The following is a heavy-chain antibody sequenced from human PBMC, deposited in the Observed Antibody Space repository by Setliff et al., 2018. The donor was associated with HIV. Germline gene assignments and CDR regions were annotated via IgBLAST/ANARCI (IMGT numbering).Heavy chain of an antibody. CDR1: GYTFTGYY. CDR2: INPKSGAT. V-gene: IGHV1-2*02. CDR3: PDYGHSLGKIDY. D-gene: IGHD4-17*01. Sequence: ASVKVSCKAFGYTFTGYYMHWVRQAPGQGLEWMGWINPKSGATNYTQNFQGRVTMSRDTSISTAYMELSRLKSDDTAVYFLPDYGHSLGKIDYWGQGTLVTVSS. J-gene: IGHJ4*02.